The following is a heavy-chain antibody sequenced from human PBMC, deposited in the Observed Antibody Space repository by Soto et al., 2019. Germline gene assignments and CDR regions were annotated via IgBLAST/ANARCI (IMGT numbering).Heavy chain of an antibody. CDR3: ALLWLWFGDSFSPYFDF. Sequence: QITLKESGPTLVKPTQTLTLTCTFSGFSLSTSGVGVGWIRQPPGKALEWLALIYWDDDKRYSPSLKSRLTLSKCTSNSQVVLTILCIGPMDTSTYYFALLWLWFGDSFSPYFDFCGHRPMVTVSS. V-gene: IGHV2-5*02. J-gene: IGHJ4*01. D-gene: IGHD3-10*01. CDR2: IYWDDDK. CDR1: GFSLSTSGVG.